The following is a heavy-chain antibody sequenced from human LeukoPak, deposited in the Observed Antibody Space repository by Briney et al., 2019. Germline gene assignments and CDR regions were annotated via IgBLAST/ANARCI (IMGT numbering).Heavy chain of an antibody. D-gene: IGHD2/OR15-2a*01. Sequence: PGGSLRLSCAASGFTFSSYAMSWVRQAPGKGLEWVSAISGSGGSTYYADSVKGRFTISRDNSKNTLYLQMNSLRAEDTAVYYCAKDLKSAGVSYFPTPSDYWGQGTLVTVSS. V-gene: IGHV3-23*01. CDR1: GFTFSSYA. J-gene: IGHJ4*02. CDR3: AKDLKSAGVSYFPTPSDY. CDR2: ISGSGGST.